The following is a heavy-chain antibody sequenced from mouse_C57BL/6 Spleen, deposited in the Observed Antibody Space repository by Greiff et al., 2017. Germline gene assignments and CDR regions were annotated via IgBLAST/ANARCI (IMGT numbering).Heavy chain of an antibody. D-gene: IGHD1-1*01. CDR1: GFTFTDYY. J-gene: IGHJ1*03. Sequence: EVKLVESGGGLVQPGGSLSLSCAASGFTFTDYYMSWVRQPPGQALEWLGFIRNKANGYTTEYSASVKGRFTISRDNSQSILYLQMNALRAEDSATYDCARLRDWYFDVWGTGTTVTVSS. CDR2: IRNKANGYTT. CDR3: ARLRDWYFDV. V-gene: IGHV7-3*01.